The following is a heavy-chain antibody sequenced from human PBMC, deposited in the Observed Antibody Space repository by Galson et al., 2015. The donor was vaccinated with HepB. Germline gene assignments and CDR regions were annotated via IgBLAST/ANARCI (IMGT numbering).Heavy chain of an antibody. CDR1: GYTFISYS. D-gene: IGHD5-24*01. J-gene: IGHJ4*02. V-gene: IGHV1-18*04. CDR2: ISTYNGNT. CDR3: ARDGRDGYNYNFDY. Sequence: SVKVSCKASGYTFISYSIVWVRQAPGQGLEWMGWISTYNGNTNYAQNLQGRVTMTRDTSTTTAYMELRSPRSDDTAVYYCARDGRDGYNYNFDYWGQGTVVTVSS.